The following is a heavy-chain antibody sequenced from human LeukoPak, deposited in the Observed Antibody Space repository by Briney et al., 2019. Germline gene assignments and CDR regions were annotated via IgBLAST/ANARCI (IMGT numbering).Heavy chain of an antibody. J-gene: IGHJ4*02. CDR1: GFTFSTSW. D-gene: IGHD6-19*01. CDR3: ARGGMEQWLAFDY. CDR2: INTDGSST. V-gene: IGHV3-74*01. Sequence: QPGGSLRLSCAASGFTFSTSWMHWVRQAPGKGLVWVSRINTDGSSTSHADSVKGRFTISRDNAKNTLYLQMNSLRAEDTAVYYCARGGMEQWLAFDYWGQGTLVTVSP.